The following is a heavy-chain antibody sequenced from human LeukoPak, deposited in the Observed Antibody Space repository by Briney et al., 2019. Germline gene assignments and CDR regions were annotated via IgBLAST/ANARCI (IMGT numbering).Heavy chain of an antibody. D-gene: IGHD4-23*01. CDR3: ATREAYYGGNAAPPFDY. J-gene: IGHJ4*02. CDR1: GYTLTELS. CDR2: FDPEDGET. Sequence: ASVKVSCKVSGYTLTELSMHWVRQAPGKGLEWMGGFDPEDGETIYAQKFQGRVTMTEGTSTDTAYMELSSLRSEDTAVYYCATREAYYGGNAAPPFDYWGQGTLVTVSS. V-gene: IGHV1-24*01.